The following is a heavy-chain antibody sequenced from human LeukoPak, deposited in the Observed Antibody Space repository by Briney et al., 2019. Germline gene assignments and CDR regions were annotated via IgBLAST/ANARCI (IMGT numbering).Heavy chain of an antibody. CDR3: ATQLHSSGYQADFDY. CDR2: FDPEDGET. J-gene: IGHJ4*02. CDR1: GYTLTELS. D-gene: IGHD3-22*01. Sequence: ASVKVSCKVSGYTLTELSMHWVRQAPGKGLEWMGGFDPEDGETIYAQKFQGRVTMTEDTSTDTAYMELSSLRSEDQAVYYCATQLHSSGYQADFDYWGQGTLVTVSS. V-gene: IGHV1-24*01.